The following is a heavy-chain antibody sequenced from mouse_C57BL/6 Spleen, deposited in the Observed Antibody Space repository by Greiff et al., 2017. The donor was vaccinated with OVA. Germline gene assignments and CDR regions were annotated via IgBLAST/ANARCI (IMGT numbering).Heavy chain of an antibody. J-gene: IGHJ4*01. V-gene: IGHV1-64*01. CDR2: IHPNSGST. CDR3: ARIFITTVVEYYYAMDY. D-gene: IGHD1-1*01. CDR1: GYTFTSYW. Sequence: QVQLQQPGAELVKPGASVKLSCKASGYTFTSYWMHWVKQRPEQGLEWIGMIHPNSGSTNYNEKFKSKATLTVDKSSSTAYMQLSSLTSEDSAVYYCARIFITTVVEYYYAMDYWGQGTSVTVSS.